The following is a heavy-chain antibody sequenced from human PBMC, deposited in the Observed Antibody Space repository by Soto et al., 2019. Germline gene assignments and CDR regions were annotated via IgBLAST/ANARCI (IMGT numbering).Heavy chain of an antibody. CDR2: MNPNSGNT. CDR1: GYTFTSYD. J-gene: IGHJ4*02. Sequence: QVQLVQSGADVKKPGASVKVSCKASGYTFTSYDINWVRQATGQGLEWMGWMNPNSGNTGYAQKFQGRVTMTTNTSISTAYMELSSLRSEDTAVYYCAREKGLSWTVDYWGQGTLVTVSS. V-gene: IGHV1-8*01. D-gene: IGHD6-13*01. CDR3: AREKGLSWTVDY.